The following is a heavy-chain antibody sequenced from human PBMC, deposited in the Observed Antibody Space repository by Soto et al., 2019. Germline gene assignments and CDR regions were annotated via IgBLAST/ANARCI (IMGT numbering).Heavy chain of an antibody. D-gene: IGHD3-3*01. V-gene: IGHV3-23*01. CDR2: ISGGGGST. CDR1: GFTFSSYA. Sequence: GGSLRLSCAASGFTFSSYAMSWVRQAPGKGLEWVSAISGGGGSTYYADSVKGRFTISRDNSKNTLYLQMDSLRAEDTAVYYCVYDFWSGYYGFYYYYYGMDVWGQGTTVTVSS. CDR3: VYDFWSGYYGFYYYYYGMDV. J-gene: IGHJ6*02.